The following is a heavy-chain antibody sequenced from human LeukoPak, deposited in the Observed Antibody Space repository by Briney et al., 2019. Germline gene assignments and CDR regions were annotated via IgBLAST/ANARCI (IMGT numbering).Heavy chain of an antibody. J-gene: IGHJ4*02. CDR2: ITSSGAPT. Sequence: GGSLRLSCAASGFTFSSYAMSWVHQAPGKGLEWVSSITSSGAPTYYADSVKGRSTISRDNSDNTLYLQMNSLRAEDTAVYYCAKDRPNYYGSNGHYYKLNGDCWGQGTLVTVSS. D-gene: IGHD3-22*01. V-gene: IGHV3-23*01. CDR1: GFTFSSYA. CDR3: AKDRPNYYGSNGHYYKLNGDC.